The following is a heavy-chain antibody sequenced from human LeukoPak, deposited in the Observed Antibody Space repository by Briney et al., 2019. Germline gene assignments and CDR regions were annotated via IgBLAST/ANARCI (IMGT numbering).Heavy chain of an antibody. Sequence: SETLSLTCTVSGGSINSGYHYWSWVRQPPGKGLECIGYIYYSGSTYYSPSLESRIIISVDTSKNQFSLKLSSVTAADTAVYYCGRPPISCFFYYWGQGTLVTVSS. J-gene: IGHJ4*03. V-gene: IGHV4-30-4*01. CDR1: GGSINSGYHY. CDR2: IYYSGST. CDR3: GRPPISCFFYY.